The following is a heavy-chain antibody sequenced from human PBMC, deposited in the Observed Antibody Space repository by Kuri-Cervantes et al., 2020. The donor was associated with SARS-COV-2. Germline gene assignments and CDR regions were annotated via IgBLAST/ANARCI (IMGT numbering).Heavy chain of an antibody. Sequence: GGSLRLSCAASGSTFRSYAMTWVRQAPGKGLEWVSVISGSGETIHYADSVQGRFTISRDNSKKMLYLQTKSLRAEDTATYYCALEIMSFFGMDVWGQGTTVTVSS. J-gene: IGHJ6*02. CDR1: GSTFRSYA. CDR3: ALEIMSFFGMDV. V-gene: IGHV3-23*01. CDR2: ISGSGETI. D-gene: IGHD2-8*01.